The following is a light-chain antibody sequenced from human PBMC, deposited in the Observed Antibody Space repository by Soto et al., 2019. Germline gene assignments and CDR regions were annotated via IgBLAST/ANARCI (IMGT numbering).Light chain of an antibody. CDR1: QDISNH. V-gene: IGKV1-16*02. J-gene: IGKJ4*01. CDR2: AAS. CDR3: QQYNSYPVS. Sequence: DIQMTQSPSSLSASVGDRVTITCRASQDISNHLAWFQQKPGKAPKSLISAASSLQSGVPSKFSGSGSGTDFTLAINSLQPEDFATYYCQQYNSYPVSFGGGTKVEIK.